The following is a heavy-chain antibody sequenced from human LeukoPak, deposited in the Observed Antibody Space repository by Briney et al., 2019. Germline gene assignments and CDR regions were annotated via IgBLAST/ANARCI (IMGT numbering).Heavy chain of an antibody. D-gene: IGHD5-24*01. CDR3: ARRDDHNGRDY. J-gene: IGHJ4*02. V-gene: IGHV3-53*01. CDR2: IYSGGST. Sequence: GGSLRLSCTASGFTFGDYAMSWFRQAPRKGLEWVPLIYSGGSTYYADSVKGRFTISRDNSKNTVYLQMNSLRAEDTAMYYCARRDDHNGRDYWGQGTLVTVSS. CDR1: GFTFGDYA.